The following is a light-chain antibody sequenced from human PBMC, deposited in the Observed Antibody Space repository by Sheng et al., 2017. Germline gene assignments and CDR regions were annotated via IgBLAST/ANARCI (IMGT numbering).Light chain of an antibody. CDR3: QQYNKWPRT. J-gene: IGKJ1*01. CDR2: VLP. Sequence: EIVMTQSPATLSVSPGERATLSCRASHNASTNLAWYQHKPGQSPSSSSMVLPRGPLVSRPGSVAVGLGQNSPLXXSSLQSEDLGVYYCQQYNKWPRTFGQGTKVEIK. CDR1: HNASTN. V-gene: IGKV3-15*01.